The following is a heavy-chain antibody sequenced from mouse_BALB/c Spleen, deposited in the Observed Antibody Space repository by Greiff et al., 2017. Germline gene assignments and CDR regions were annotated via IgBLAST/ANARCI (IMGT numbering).Heavy chain of an antibody. CDR3: ARSGGNYWYFDV. CDR2: INPSTGYT. V-gene: IGHV1S26*01. D-gene: IGHD2-1*01. CDR1: GYTFTSYW. Sequence: QVQLQQSGAELVKPGASVKLSCKTSGYTFTSYWIQWVKQRPGQGLEWIGYINPSTGYTDYNQKFKDKATLTADKSSSTAYMQLSSLTSEDSAVYYCARSGGNYWYFDVWGAGTTVTVSS. J-gene: IGHJ1*01.